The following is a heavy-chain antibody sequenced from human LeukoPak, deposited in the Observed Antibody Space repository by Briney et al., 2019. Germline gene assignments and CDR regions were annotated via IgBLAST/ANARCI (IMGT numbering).Heavy chain of an antibody. CDR3: AKDSLMVRGVRDY. CDR1: GFTFSSYA. D-gene: IGHD3-10*01. CDR2: ISGSGGST. V-gene: IGHV3-23*01. Sequence: GGSLRLSCAASGFTFSSYAMSWVRQAPGKGLEWVSAISGSGGSTYYADSVKGRFTISRDNSKNTLYLQMNSLRAEDTDVYYCAKDSLMVRGVRDYWGQGTLVTVSS. J-gene: IGHJ4*02.